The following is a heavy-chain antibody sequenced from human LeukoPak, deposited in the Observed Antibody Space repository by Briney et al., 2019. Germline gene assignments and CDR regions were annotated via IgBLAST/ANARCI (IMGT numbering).Heavy chain of an antibody. V-gene: IGHV3-7*03. Sequence: PGGSLRLSCAASGFTFSSYWMSWVRQAPGKGLEWVANIKQDGSEKYYVDSVKGRFTISRDNAKNSLYLQMNNLRVDDTALYYCARDGSSTPPYNLDNWGQGTLVIVSS. D-gene: IGHD1-1*01. CDR3: ARDGSSTPPYNLDN. CDR1: GFTFSSYW. CDR2: IKQDGSEK. J-gene: IGHJ4*02.